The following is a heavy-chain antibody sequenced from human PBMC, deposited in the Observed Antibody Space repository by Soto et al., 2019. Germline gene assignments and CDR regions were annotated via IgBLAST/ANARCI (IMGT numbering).Heavy chain of an antibody. V-gene: IGHV3-23*01. D-gene: IGHD3-3*01. J-gene: IGHJ4*02. CDR2: ISGSGGST. CDR3: AKDESPRMEWLLPLDY. Sequence: GGSLRLSCAASGFTFSSYAMSWVRQAPGKGLEWVSAISGSGGSTYYADSVKGRFTISRDNSKNTLYLQMNSLRAEDTAVYYCAKDESPRMEWLLPLDYWGQGTLVTVSS. CDR1: GFTFSSYA.